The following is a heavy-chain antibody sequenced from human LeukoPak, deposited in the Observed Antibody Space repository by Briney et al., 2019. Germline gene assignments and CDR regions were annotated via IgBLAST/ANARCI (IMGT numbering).Heavy chain of an antibody. J-gene: IGHJ3*02. V-gene: IGHV1-18*01. Sequence: ASVKVSCKASDYSFISDGISWVRQAPGQGLEWMGWISASNDDANYAQRFQDRVTMITDTSTNTAYMELRSLRSDDTAVYYCARDYGDSTFDIWGQGTMVTVSS. CDR2: ISASNDDA. CDR3: ARDYGDSTFDI. D-gene: IGHD4-17*01. CDR1: DYSFISDG.